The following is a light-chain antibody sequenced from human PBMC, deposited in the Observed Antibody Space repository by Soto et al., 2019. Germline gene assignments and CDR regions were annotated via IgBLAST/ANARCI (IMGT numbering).Light chain of an antibody. J-gene: IGKJ1*01. CDR3: QQRSNWPPT. CDR1: QSVSSY. Sequence: EIVLTQSPATLSLSPGERATLSCRASQSVSSYLAWYQQRPGQAPRLLIYDASTRDTGIPARFSGRGSGTDFTLTITRLETEDFSVYYCQQRSNWPPTFGQGTKVDIK. V-gene: IGKV3-11*01. CDR2: DAS.